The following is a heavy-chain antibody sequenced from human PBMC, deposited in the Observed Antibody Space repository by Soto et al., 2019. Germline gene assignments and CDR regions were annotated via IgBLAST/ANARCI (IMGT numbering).Heavy chain of an antibody. J-gene: IGHJ6*02. CDR3: AAGSRNDYGDYIGSYYYYGMDV. V-gene: IGHV1-58*02. Sequence: GGPVKVSCKASGFTFTSSAMQWVRQARGQKLERIGWIVVGSGNTNYAQKFQERVTITRDMATSTAYTELSSLRSEDTAVYYCAAGSRNDYGDYIGSYYYYGMDVWGQGTMVTVSS. D-gene: IGHD4-17*01. CDR1: GFTFTSSA. CDR2: IVVGSGNT.